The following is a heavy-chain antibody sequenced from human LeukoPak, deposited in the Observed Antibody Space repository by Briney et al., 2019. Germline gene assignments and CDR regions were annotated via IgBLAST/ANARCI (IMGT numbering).Heavy chain of an antibody. D-gene: IGHD3-9*01. CDR1: GYSFTGYS. V-gene: IGHV1-2*02. J-gene: IGHJ4*02. CDR3: ARVHYDILTGYSYFDY. Sequence: ASVKVSCKASGYSFTGYSMHWVRQAPGQGLEWMGWINPNSGGTKFAQKFQGRVTMTRDTSISTAYMEVSRLRSDDTAVYYCARVHYDILTGYSYFDYWGQGTLVTVSS. CDR2: INPNSGGT.